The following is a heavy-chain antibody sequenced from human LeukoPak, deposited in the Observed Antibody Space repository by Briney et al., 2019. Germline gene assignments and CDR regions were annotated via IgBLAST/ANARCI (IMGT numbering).Heavy chain of an antibody. V-gene: IGHV3-74*01. CDR1: GFTFSSYW. CDR3: AKDLQLGYCSSTSCYVSFDY. CDR2: INSDGSST. J-gene: IGHJ4*02. D-gene: IGHD2-2*01. Sequence: GGSLRLSCAASGFTFSSYWMHWVRQAPGKGLVWVSRINSDGSSTSYADSVKGRFTISRDNAKNTLYLQMNSLRAEDTAVYYCAKDLQLGYCSSTSCYVSFDYWGQGTLVTVSS.